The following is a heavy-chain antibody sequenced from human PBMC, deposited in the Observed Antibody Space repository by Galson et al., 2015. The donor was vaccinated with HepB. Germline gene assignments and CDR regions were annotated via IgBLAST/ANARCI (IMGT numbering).Heavy chain of an antibody. Sequence: SVKVSCKASGGIFSNSIISWVRQAPGQGLEWMGEIIPIFGTANYARKFRDRVTITADKSTSTAYMELSSLTSEDTAVYYCARSRPQLDMTVGGMAGGAFDSWGQGTLVTVTS. V-gene: IGHV1-69*06. D-gene: IGHD3-22*01. CDR3: ARSRPQLDMTVGGMAGGAFDS. J-gene: IGHJ4*02. CDR2: IIPIFGTA. CDR1: GGIFSNSI.